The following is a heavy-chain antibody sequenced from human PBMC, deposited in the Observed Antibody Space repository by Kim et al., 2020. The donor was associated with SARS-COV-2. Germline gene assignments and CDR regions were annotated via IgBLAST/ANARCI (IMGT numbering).Heavy chain of an antibody. CDR2: ISAYNGNT. CDR1: GYTFTSYG. Sequence: ASVKVSCKASGYTFTSYGISWVRQAPGQGLEWMGWISAYNGNTNYPQKLQGRVTMTTDTSTSTAYMELRSLRSDDTAGYYCARAQLDYGDYVMDYWGQGTLVTVSS. J-gene: IGHJ4*02. CDR3: ARAQLDYGDYVMDY. V-gene: IGHV1-18*01. D-gene: IGHD4-17*01.